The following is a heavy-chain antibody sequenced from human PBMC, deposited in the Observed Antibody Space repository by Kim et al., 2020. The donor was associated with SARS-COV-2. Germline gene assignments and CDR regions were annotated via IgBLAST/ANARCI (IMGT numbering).Heavy chain of an antibody. Sequence: ASVKVSCKTSGYTFTTRYLHWVRQAPGHGLEWMGRIKPDSGVTDYAQRFQGRVTMTRDKSISTVYMELSSLKSDDTVVYYCARGNTETIDYWGQGTLVTVSS. CDR2: IKPDSGVT. CDR3: ARGNTETIDY. CDR1: GYTFTTRY. J-gene: IGHJ4*02. V-gene: IGHV1-2*05.